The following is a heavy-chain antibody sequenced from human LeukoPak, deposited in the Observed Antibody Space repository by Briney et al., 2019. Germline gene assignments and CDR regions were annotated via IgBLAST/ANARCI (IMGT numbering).Heavy chain of an antibody. V-gene: IGHV4-39*07. CDR3: ARDLSFDWFPYYVDY. Sequence: PSETLSLTCTVSSGSVSNSHYYWAWVRQPPGKRLEWLGSIFYSGNTHYNPSLKSPDTISIDTSKNQFSLKVSSVTAADTAIYYCARDLSFDWFPYYVDYWGQGILVTVSS. CDR1: SGSVSNSHYY. J-gene: IGHJ4*02. D-gene: IGHD3-9*01. CDR2: IFYSGNT.